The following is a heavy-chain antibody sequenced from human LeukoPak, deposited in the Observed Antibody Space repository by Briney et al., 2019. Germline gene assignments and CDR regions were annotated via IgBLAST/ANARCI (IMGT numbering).Heavy chain of an antibody. CDR3: ARETRTYYYYMDV. D-gene: IGHD1-14*01. CDR2: IKQDGSEK. V-gene: IGHV3-7*01. CDR1: GFTFSSYW. J-gene: IGHJ6*03. Sequence: GGSLRLSCAASGFTFSSYWMSWVRQAPGKGLEGVANIKQDGSEKYYVDSVKGRFTISRDNAKNSLYLQMNSLRAEDTAVYYCARETRTYYYYMDVWGKGTMVTVSS.